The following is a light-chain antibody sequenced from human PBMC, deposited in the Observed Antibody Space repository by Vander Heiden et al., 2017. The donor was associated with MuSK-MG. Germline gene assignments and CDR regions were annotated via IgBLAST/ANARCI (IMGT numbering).Light chain of an antibody. CDR1: QSISSSY. CDR2: GAS. CDR3: QQYGSSTIT. V-gene: IGKV3-20*01. Sequence: EIMLTQSPGTLSLSPGERATLSCRASQSISSSYLAWYQQKPGQAPRLLIYGASGRATGIPDRFSGSGSGTDFTLTINTLEPEDFAVYYCQQYGSSTITFGQGTRLEIK. J-gene: IGKJ5*01.